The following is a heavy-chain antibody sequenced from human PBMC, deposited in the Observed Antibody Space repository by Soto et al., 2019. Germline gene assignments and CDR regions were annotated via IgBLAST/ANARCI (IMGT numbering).Heavy chain of an antibody. CDR3: AHIHAYDFWSGYAFDI. V-gene: IGHV2-5*01. CDR1: GFSLSTSGVG. J-gene: IGHJ3*02. D-gene: IGHD3-3*01. CDR2: IYRNDDK. Sequence: QITLKESGPTLVKPTQTLTLTCTFSGFSLSTSGVGVGWIRQPPGKALEWLALIYRNDDKCYSPSLKSRLTITKDTSKNQVVLTTTNMDPVDTATYYCAHIHAYDFWSGYAFDIWGQGPMVPVSS.